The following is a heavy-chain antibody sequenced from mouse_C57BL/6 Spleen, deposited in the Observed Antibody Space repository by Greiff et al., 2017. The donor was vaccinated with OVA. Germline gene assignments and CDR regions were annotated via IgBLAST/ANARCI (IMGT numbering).Heavy chain of an antibody. Sequence: QVQLQQSGPELVKPGASVKISCKASGYAFSSSWMNWVKQRPGKGLEWIGRIYPGDGDTNYNGKFKGKATLTADKSSSTAYMQLSSLTSEDSAVYFCAREDYSNYVGYFDVWGTGTTVTVSS. CDR3: AREDYSNYVGYFDV. D-gene: IGHD2-5*01. CDR1: GYAFSSSW. J-gene: IGHJ1*03. V-gene: IGHV1-82*01. CDR2: IYPGDGDT.